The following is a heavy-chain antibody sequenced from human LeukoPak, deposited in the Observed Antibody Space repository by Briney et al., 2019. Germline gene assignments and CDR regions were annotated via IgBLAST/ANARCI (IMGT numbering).Heavy chain of an antibody. CDR2: ISGSGGST. D-gene: IGHD6-6*01. V-gene: IGHV3-23*01. CDR1: GFTFSSYA. CDR3: AKEWWSSSSPLHFDY. J-gene: IGHJ4*02. Sequence: PGGSLRLSCAASGFTFSSYAMSWVRQAPGKGLEWVSAISGSGGSTYYADSVKGRFTISRDNSKNTLYLQMNRLRAEDTALYYCAKEWWSSSSPLHFDYWGQGTLVTVSS.